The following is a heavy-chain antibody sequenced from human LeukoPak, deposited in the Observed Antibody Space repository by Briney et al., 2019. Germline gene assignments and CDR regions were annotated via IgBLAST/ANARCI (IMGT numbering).Heavy chain of an antibody. J-gene: IGHJ6*03. CDR3: ARGSAAPADYYDSTDYYMDV. D-gene: IGHD3-22*01. Sequence: ETLSLTCAVYGGSFSGYYWSWIRQPPGKGLEWVANIKQDGSEKYYVDSVKGRFTISRDNAKNSLYLQMNSLRAEDTAVYYCARGSAAPADYYDSTDYYMDVWGKGTTVTVSS. CDR1: GGSFSGYY. V-gene: IGHV3-7*01. CDR2: IKQDGSEK.